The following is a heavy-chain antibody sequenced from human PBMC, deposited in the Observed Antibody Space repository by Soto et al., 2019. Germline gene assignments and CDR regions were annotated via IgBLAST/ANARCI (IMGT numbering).Heavy chain of an antibody. Sequence: SETLSLTCTGSGGSISSYYWSWIRQPPGKGLEWIGYIYYSGGTNYNPSLKSRVTISVDTSKNQFSLKLSSVTAADTAVYYCARRYGWAFDIWGQGTMVPVSS. CDR3: ARRYGWAFDI. CDR1: GGSISSYY. D-gene: IGHD3-16*01. J-gene: IGHJ3*02. CDR2: IYYSGGT. V-gene: IGHV4-59*08.